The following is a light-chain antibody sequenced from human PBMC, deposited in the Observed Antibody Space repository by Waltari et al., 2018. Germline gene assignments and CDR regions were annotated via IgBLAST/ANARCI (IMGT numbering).Light chain of an antibody. CDR2: EVS. Sequence: DPVMTQTPLSLSVTPGQPASISCKSSQSLLHSDGKPYLYWYVQKAGQSPRLLMYEVSTRFSGVPDRFSGSGSGTDFTLKISRVEAEDVGVYCCMEGKHLPRAFGQGTKLEIK. J-gene: IGKJ2*01. CDR1: QSLLHSDGKPY. V-gene: IGKV2-29*02. CDR3: MEGKHLPRA.